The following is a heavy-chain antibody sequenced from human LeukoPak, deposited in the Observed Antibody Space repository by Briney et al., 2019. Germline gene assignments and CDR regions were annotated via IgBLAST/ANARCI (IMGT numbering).Heavy chain of an antibody. CDR1: GFTFSSYA. D-gene: IGHD3-3*01. J-gene: IGHJ4*02. CDR2: ISGSGGST. Sequence: PGGSLRLSCAASGFTFSSYAMSWVRQAPGKGLEWVSAISGSGGSTYYADSVKGRFTISRDNSKNTLYLQTNSLRAEDTAVYYCAKDSITIFGVVIIREGYFDYWGQGTLVAVSS. CDR3: AKDSITIFGVVIIREGYFDY. V-gene: IGHV3-23*01.